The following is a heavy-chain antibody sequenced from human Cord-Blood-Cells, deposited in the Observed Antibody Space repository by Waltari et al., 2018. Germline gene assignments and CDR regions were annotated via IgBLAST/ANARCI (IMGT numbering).Heavy chain of an antibody. CDR1: GFTFSSYA. V-gene: IGHV3-23*01. D-gene: IGHD3-22*01. CDR2: ISGSGGST. J-gene: IGHJ4*02. CDR3: AKDHYYDSSGYYG. Sequence: EVQLLESGGGLVQPGGSLRLSCAAYGFTFSSYAMRRVRQAPGKGLEWVSAISGSGGSTYYADSVKGRFTISRDNSKNTLYLQMNSLRAEDTAVYYCAKDHYYDSSGYYGWGQGTLVTVSS.